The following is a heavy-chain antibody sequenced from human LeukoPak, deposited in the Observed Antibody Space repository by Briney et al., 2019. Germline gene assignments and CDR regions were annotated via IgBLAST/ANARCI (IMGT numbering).Heavy chain of an antibody. CDR3: ARVVIRYYYYMDV. CDR2: IYYSGST. J-gene: IGHJ6*03. D-gene: IGHD3-22*01. Sequence: SETLSLTCTVSGGSISSSSYYWGWIRQPPGKGLEWVGSIYYSGSTYYNPSLKSRATISVDTSKNQFSLKLSSVTAADTAVYYCARVVIRYYYYMDVWGKGTTVTVSS. V-gene: IGHV4-39*07. CDR1: GGSISSSSYY.